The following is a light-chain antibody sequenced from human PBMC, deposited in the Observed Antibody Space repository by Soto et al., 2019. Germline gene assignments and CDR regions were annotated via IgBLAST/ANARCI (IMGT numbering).Light chain of an antibody. J-gene: IGLJ2*01. Sequence: QSALTQPPSASGSPGQSVTISCTGTSSDVGGYNYVSWSQHPPGKAPNPRIDEASKRPSGVPDRFSGSKSGNTASLTVSGLQAEDEADYYCTSYAGSNIWVFGGGTKLTVL. CDR2: EAS. CDR1: SSDVGGYNY. CDR3: TSYAGSNIWV. V-gene: IGLV2-8*01.